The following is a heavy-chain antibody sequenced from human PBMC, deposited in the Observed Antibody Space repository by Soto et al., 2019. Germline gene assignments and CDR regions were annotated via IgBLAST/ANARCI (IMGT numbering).Heavy chain of an antibody. Sequence: SVKVSCRASGGTSSSYAISWVRQAPGQGLEWMGGIIPIFGTANYAQKFQGRVSITADEPTSTVYMELSSLRSEDTAVYYCAGSYKYGSGTFDAFDVWGHGTKVTVSS. V-gene: IGHV1-69*13. CDR1: GGTSSSYA. D-gene: IGHD3-10*01. CDR2: IIPIFGTA. J-gene: IGHJ3*01. CDR3: AGSYKYGSGTFDAFDV.